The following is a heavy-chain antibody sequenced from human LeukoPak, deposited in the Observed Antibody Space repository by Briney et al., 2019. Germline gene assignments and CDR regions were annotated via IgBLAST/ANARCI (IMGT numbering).Heavy chain of an antibody. CDR3: ARGPQATRWFDP. J-gene: IGHJ5*02. CDR2: ISSSGSTI. CDR1: GFTFSSNW. V-gene: IGHV3-48*04. Sequence: GGSLRLSCAASGFTFSSNWMSWVRQAPGKGLEWVSYISSSGSTIYYADSVKGRFTISRDNAKNSLYLQMNSLRAEDTAVYYCARGPQATRWFDPWGQGTLVTVSS.